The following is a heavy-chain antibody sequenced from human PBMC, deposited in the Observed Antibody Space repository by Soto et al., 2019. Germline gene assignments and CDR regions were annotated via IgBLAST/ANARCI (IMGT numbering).Heavy chain of an antibody. CDR1: GGSISSYY. Sequence: SETLSLTCTVSGGSISSYYWSWIRQPPGKGLEWIAYIYYSGSTNYNPSLKSRVTISVDTSKNQFSLKLSSVTAADTAVYYCARWRDIVADYWGQGTLVTVSS. V-gene: IGHV4-59*01. CDR2: IYYSGST. J-gene: IGHJ4*02. D-gene: IGHD5-12*01. CDR3: ARWRDIVADY.